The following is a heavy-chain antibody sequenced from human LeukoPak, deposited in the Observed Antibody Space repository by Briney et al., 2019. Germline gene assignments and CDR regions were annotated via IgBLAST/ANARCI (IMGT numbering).Heavy chain of an antibody. CDR1: GGSISSGGYS. J-gene: IGHJ5*02. CDR2: IYHSGST. Sequence: SETLSLTCAVSGGSISSGGYSWSWIRQPPGKGLEWIGYIYHSGSTYYNPSLKSRVTISVDRSKNQFSLKLSSVTAADTAVYYCARALGEVTTGWWLDPWGQGILVTVSS. D-gene: IGHD4-17*01. V-gene: IGHV4-30-2*01. CDR3: ARALGEVTTGWWLDP.